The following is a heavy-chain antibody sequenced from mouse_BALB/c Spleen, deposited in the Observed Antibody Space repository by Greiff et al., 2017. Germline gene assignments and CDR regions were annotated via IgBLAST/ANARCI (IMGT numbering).Heavy chain of an antibody. Sequence: EVKLVESGGDLVKPGGSLKLSCAASGFTFSSYGMSWVRQTPDKRLEWVATISSGGSYTYYPDSVKGRFTISRDNAKNTLYLQMSSLKSEDTAMYYCARLLNSYAMDYWGQGTSVTVSS. CDR1: GFTFSSYG. J-gene: IGHJ4*01. D-gene: IGHD1-3*01. CDR3: ARLLNSYAMDY. CDR2: ISSGGSYT. V-gene: IGHV5-6*02.